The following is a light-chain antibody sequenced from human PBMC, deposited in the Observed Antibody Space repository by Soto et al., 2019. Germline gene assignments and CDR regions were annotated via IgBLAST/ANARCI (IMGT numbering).Light chain of an antibody. CDR3: AAWDDSLNGYV. Sequence: HSVLTQPPSASGTPGHRVTISCSGSSSNIGSNIVDWYQQLPGTAPKLLIYTNNQRPSGVPDRFSGSRSGTSASLAISGLQSEDEADYYCAAWDDSLNGYVFGTGTKVT. J-gene: IGLJ1*01. CDR2: TNN. V-gene: IGLV1-44*01. CDR1: SSNIGSNI.